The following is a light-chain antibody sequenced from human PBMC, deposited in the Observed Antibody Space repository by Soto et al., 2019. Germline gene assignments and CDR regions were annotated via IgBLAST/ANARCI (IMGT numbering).Light chain of an antibody. CDR2: KDS. CDR1: VLAKKY. CDR3: YSAADNNFWV. V-gene: IGLV3-27*01. Sequence: SYELTQPSSVSVSPGQTARITCSGDVLAKKYARWFQQKPGQAPVLVIYKDSERPSGIPERFSGSSSGTTVTLTISGAQVEDEADYYCYSAADNNFWVFGGGTKLTAL. J-gene: IGLJ3*02.